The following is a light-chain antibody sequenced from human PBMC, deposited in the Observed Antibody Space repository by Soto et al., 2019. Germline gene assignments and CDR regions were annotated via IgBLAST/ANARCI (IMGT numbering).Light chain of an antibody. Sequence: QSALTQPASVSGSPGQSITISCTGTSSDVGGYKYVSWYQHHPGKAPKLMIYGVSDRPSGVSNRFSGSKSGNTASLTISGLQAEDEADYYCSSHTTSSPWVFGGGTKLTVL. CDR2: GVS. CDR3: SSHTTSSPWV. CDR1: SSDVGGYKY. V-gene: IGLV2-14*01. J-gene: IGLJ3*02.